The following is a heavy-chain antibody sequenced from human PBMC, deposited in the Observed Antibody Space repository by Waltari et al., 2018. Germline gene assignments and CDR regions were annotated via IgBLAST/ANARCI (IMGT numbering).Heavy chain of an antibody. CDR3: ARDRGRGLYLDS. J-gene: IGHJ4*02. Sequence: QLQLQESGPALVKPSGTLSLTCTVSGYSMSTTYCWSWVRQSPGRGLEWIGQVRGDVKTNCTPASAGGVDVSLDTYNYHFSLAVNSATAADTGIYYGARDRGRGLYLDSWVPGTLVSVSP. D-gene: IGHD1-1*01. CDR2: VRGDVKT. CDR1: GYSMSTTYC. V-gene: IGHV4-4*02.